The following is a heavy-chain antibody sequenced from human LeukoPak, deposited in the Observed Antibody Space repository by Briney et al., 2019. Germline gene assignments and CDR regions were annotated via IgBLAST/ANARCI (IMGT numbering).Heavy chain of an antibody. CDR3: SKGAGYGMESRLEY. V-gene: IGHV3-9*01. CDR1: GFTFDEYA. D-gene: IGHD5-12*01. J-gene: IGHJ4*02. CDR2: INWNSGRV. Sequence: PGGSLRLSCAASGFTFDEYAMHWVRQGPGKGLEWVSGINWNSGRVAYADSVKGRFTISRDNAKKSLYLQMNSLRGEDTALYYCSKGAGYGMESRLEYWGQGALVTVSS.